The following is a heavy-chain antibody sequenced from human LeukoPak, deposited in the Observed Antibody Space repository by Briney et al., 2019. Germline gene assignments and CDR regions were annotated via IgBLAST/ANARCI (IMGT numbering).Heavy chain of an antibody. D-gene: IGHD3-10*01. J-gene: IGHJ4*02. CDR1: GYTFTGYY. CDR2: INPNSGGT. CDR3: ARGGSDFGEYYFDY. V-gene: IGHV1-2*02. Sequence: APVKVSCKASGYTFTGYYMHWVRQAPGQGLEWMGWINPNSGGTNYAQKFQGRVTMTRDTSISTAYMELSRLRSDDTAVYYCARGGSDFGEYYFDYWGQGTLVTVSS.